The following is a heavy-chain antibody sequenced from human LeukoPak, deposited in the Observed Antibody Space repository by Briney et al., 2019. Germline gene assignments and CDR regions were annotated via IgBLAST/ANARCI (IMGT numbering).Heavy chain of an antibody. J-gene: IGHJ4*02. Sequence: GGSLRLSCAASGFVFSNFAMHWVRQAPGKGLEWVALISYDERHKYYADSVTGRVTISRDNAKNTLELQMSSLRAEDTAIYYCARGADFWSGYYGGLDYWGQGTLVIVSS. D-gene: IGHD3-3*01. CDR2: ISYDERHK. V-gene: IGHV3-30*04. CDR3: ARGADFWSGYYGGLDY. CDR1: GFVFSNFA.